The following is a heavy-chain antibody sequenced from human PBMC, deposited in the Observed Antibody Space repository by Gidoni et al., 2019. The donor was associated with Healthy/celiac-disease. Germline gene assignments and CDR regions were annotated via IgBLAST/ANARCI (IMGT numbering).Heavy chain of an antibody. J-gene: IGHJ4*02. V-gene: IGHV4-39*01. CDR1: GGSISSSSYY. CDR2: IYYSGST. D-gene: IGHD3-3*01. CDR3: ARQSHNYDFWSGYYYYFDY. Sequence: QLQLQESGPGLVKPSETLSLTCTVSGGSISSSSYYWGWIRQPPGKGLEWIGSIYYSGSTYYNPSLKSRVTISVDTSKNQFSLKLSSVTAADTAVYYCARQSHNYDFWSGYYYYFDYWGQGTLVTVSS.